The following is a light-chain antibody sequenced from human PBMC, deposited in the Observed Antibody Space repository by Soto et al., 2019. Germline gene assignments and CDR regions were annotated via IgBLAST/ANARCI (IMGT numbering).Light chain of an antibody. J-gene: IGKJ2*01. V-gene: IGKV2-28*01. CDR2: LGS. CDR3: MQALQTPYT. Sequence: DIVMTQSPLSLPVTPGEPASICCSSSQSLLHSNGDTYLDWYLQKPGQSPQVLIYLGSNRASGVPDRFSGRGSGTDFTLKISRVEAEDVGVYYCMQALQTPYTFGQGTKLEIK. CDR1: QSLLHSNGDTY.